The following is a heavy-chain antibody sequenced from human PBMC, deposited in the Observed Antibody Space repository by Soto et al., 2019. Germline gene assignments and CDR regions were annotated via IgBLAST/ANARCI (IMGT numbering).Heavy chain of an antibody. D-gene: IGHD3-16*01. Sequence: QVQLVQSGAEVKKPGSSVKVSCKASGGTVSSYTISGVRQAPGQGLEWMGRIIRILGIANYAQKFQGRVTITADKSTSTAYMELSSLRSEDTAVYYCAREGPYDYIWGTNYFDYWGQGTLVTVSS. CDR1: GGTVSSYT. V-gene: IGHV1-69*08. CDR2: IIRILGIA. CDR3: AREGPYDYIWGTNYFDY. J-gene: IGHJ4*02.